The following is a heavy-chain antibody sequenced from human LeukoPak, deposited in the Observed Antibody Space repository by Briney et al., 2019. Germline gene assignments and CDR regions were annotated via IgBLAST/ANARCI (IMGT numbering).Heavy chain of an antibody. CDR2: INPSGGST. CDR3: ARDDSRLIVVVPAAAPLGY. CDR1: GYTFTSYY. J-gene: IGHJ4*02. Sequence: APVKVSCKASGYTFTSYYMHWVRQAPGQGLEWMGIINPSGGSTSYAQKFQGRVTMTRDTSTSTVYMELSSLRSEDTAVYYCARDDSRLIVVVPAAAPLGYWGQGTLVTVSS. D-gene: IGHD2-2*01. V-gene: IGHV1-46*01.